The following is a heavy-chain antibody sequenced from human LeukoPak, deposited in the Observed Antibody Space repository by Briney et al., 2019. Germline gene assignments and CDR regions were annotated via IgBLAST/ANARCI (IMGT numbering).Heavy chain of an antibody. CDR1: GVSVSTYY. CDR3: ARGPGPTVTTLDY. Sequence: SETLSLTCTVSGVSVSTYYWSWIRQSPGRGLEWTGYIFSDGTTNYNPSLKSRVTISIDTSKNQFSLKLSSVTAADTAVYYCARGPGPTVTTLDYWGQGTLVTVSS. V-gene: IGHV4-59*02. CDR2: IFSDGTT. J-gene: IGHJ4*02. D-gene: IGHD4-17*01.